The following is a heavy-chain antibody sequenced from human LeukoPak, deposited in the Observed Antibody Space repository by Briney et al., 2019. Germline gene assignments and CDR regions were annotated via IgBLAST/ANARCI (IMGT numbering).Heavy chain of an antibody. CDR3: AREEPDYYDSSGYYTYYFDY. CDR1: GFTFSSNS. J-gene: IGHJ4*02. Sequence: GGSLRLSCAASGFTFSSNSMNWGREAPGKGLEWVSSIIISSSYIYYADSVKGRFTISRDNAKNSLYLQMNTLRAEDTAVYYCAREEPDYYDSSGYYTYYFDYWGQGTLVTVSS. CDR2: IIISSSYI. D-gene: IGHD3-22*01. V-gene: IGHV3-21*01.